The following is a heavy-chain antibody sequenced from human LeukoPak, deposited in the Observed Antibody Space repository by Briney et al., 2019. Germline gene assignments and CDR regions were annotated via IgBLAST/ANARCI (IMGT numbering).Heavy chain of an antibody. CDR3: ARVDTAMGSLDY. D-gene: IGHD5-18*01. Sequence: GGSLRLSCAGSGFIFSDYFMSWIRQAPGKGLEWISYISSSGSHTNYADSLKGRFTISRDNAKNTLYLQMNSLGAEDTAVYFCARVDTAMGSLDYWGQGILVTVSS. CDR1: GFIFSDYF. V-gene: IGHV3-11*06. J-gene: IGHJ4*02. CDR2: ISSSGSHT.